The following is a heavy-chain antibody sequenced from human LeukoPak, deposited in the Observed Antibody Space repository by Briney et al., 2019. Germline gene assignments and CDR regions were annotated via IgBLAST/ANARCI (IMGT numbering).Heavy chain of an antibody. CDR2: IYSSGNT. Sequence: SETLSLTCTVSGDSFSAYYWSWIRQPPGRGLEWIGYIYSSGNTNYNPSLKSRVTISVGTSKKQHSLKLTSVTAADTAVYYCAIHTNVDISSFMDVWGKGTTVTVSS. V-gene: IGHV4-4*09. J-gene: IGHJ6*03. CDR1: GDSFSAYY. CDR3: AIHTNVDISSFMDV. D-gene: IGHD2-8*01.